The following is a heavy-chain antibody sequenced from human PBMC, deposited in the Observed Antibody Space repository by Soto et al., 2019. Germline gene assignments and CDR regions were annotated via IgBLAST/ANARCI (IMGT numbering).Heavy chain of an antibody. Sequence: QVQLQESGPGLVKPSGTLSLTCAVSGGSISSSNWWSWVRQPPGKGPEWIGESYHSGTTNYNPSLKSRVTISVDKSKNQFSMKLSSVTAADTAVYYCARDGSSSWYGGFDPWGQGTLVTVSS. CDR2: SYHSGTT. J-gene: IGHJ5*02. V-gene: IGHV4-4*02. D-gene: IGHD6-13*01. CDR1: GGSISSSNW. CDR3: ARDGSSSWYGGFDP.